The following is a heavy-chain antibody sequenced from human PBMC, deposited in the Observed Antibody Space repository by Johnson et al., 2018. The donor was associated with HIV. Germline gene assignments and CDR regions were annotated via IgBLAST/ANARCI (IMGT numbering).Heavy chain of an antibody. Sequence: VQLVESGGGLVKPGGSLRLSCAASGFSFSDYYMSWIRQAPGKGLEWVSGINWNGGSTGYADSVKGRFTISRDNAKNSLYLQMNSLRAEDTAVYYCAREGYSGSPNGRGAFDIWGQGTKVTVSS. D-gene: IGHD1-26*01. V-gene: IGHV3-20*04. J-gene: IGHJ3*02. CDR3: AREGYSGSPNGRGAFDI. CDR1: GFSFSDYY. CDR2: INWNGGST.